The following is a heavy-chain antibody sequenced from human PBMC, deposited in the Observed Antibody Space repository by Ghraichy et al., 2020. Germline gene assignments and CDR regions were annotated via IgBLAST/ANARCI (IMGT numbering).Heavy chain of an antibody. CDR3: ARDAPERITIFGVPHLYYYYYMDV. V-gene: IGHV4-59*01. CDR2: IYYSGST. Sequence: SETLSLTCTVSGGSISSYYWSWIRQPPGKGLEWIGYIYYSGSTNYNPSLKSRVTISVDTSKNQFSLKLSSVTAADTAVYYCARDAPERITIFGVPHLYYYYYMDVWGKGTTVTVSS. D-gene: IGHD3-3*01. CDR1: GGSISSYY. J-gene: IGHJ6*03.